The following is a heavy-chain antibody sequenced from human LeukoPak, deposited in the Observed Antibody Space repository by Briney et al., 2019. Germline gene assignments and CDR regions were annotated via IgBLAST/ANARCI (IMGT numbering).Heavy chain of an antibody. CDR1: GYTFTSYD. CDR3: ARDEGDNYYDSSGYYSGTGAFDI. V-gene: IGHV1-8*01. D-gene: IGHD3-22*01. CDR2: MNPNSGNT. J-gene: IGHJ3*02. Sequence: ASVKVSCKASGYTFTSYDINWVRQATGQGLEWMGWMNPNSGNTGYAQKLQDRVTMTTDTSTSTAYMELRSLRSDDTAVYYCARDEGDNYYDSSGYYSGTGAFDIWGQGTMVTVSS.